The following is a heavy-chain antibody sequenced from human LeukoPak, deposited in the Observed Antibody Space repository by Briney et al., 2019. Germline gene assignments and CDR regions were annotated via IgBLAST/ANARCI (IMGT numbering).Heavy chain of an antibody. Sequence: GGSLRLSCAASGFTFSSYWMSWVRQAPGKGLEWVANIKQDGSEKYYVDSVKGRFTISRDNAKNSLYLQMNSLRAEDTAVYYCAREGSSWYLTNWFDPWGQGTLVTVSS. CDR3: AREGSSWYLTNWFDP. D-gene: IGHD6-13*01. CDR2: IKQDGSEK. J-gene: IGHJ5*02. CDR1: GFTFSSYW. V-gene: IGHV3-7*01.